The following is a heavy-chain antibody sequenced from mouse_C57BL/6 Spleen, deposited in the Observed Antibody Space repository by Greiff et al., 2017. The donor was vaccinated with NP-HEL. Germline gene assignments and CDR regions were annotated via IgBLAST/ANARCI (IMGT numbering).Heavy chain of an antibody. CDR3: ARRDYYGSSPLDY. V-gene: IGHV1-69*01. CDR2: IDPSDSYT. CDR1: GYTFTSYW. Sequence: QVQLQQPGAELVMPGASVKLSCKASGYTFTSYWMHWVKQRPGQGLEWIGEIDPSDSYTNYNQKFKGKSTLTVDKSSSTAYMQLSSLTSEDSAVYYCARRDYYGSSPLDYWGQGTTLTVSS. J-gene: IGHJ2*01. D-gene: IGHD1-1*01.